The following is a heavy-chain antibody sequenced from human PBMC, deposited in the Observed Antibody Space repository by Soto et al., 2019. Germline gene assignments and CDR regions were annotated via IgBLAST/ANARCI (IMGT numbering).Heavy chain of an antibody. CDR1: GGSISSGGYY. V-gene: IGHV4-31*01. CDR3: ARADFSGGSCYNFDY. CDR2: IDYSGST. D-gene: IGHD2-15*01. Sequence: QVQLQESGPGLVKPSQTLSLTCTVSGGSISSGGYYWSWIRQHPGKGLEWIGYIDYSGSTYYNPSLKSPVTISVDTSKNQFSLKLSAVTAAYTAVYYCARADFSGGSCYNFDYWGQGTLVTVSS. J-gene: IGHJ4*02.